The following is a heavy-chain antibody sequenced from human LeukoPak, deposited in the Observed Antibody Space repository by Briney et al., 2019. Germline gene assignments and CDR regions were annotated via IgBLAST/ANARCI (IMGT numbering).Heavy chain of an antibody. Sequence: ASVKVSCKVSGYTLTELSMHWVRQAPGKGRDWMGGFDPEDGETIYAQKFQGRVTMTEDTSTDTAYMELSSLRFEDTAVYYCAIYDSSGYPRWGQGTLVTVSS. V-gene: IGHV1-24*01. CDR1: GYTLTELS. J-gene: IGHJ4*02. CDR2: FDPEDGET. CDR3: AIYDSSGYPR. D-gene: IGHD3-22*01.